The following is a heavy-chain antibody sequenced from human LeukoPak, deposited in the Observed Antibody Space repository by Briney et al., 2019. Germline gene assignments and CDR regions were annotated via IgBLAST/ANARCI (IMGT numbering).Heavy chain of an antibody. Sequence: ASVTVSCKASGYTFTSYGISWVRQAPGQGLEWMGIINPSGGSTSYAQKFQGRVTMTRDTSTSTVYMELSSLRSEDTAVYYCARASVAGTGVFDYWGQGTLVTVSS. J-gene: IGHJ4*02. D-gene: IGHD6-19*01. V-gene: IGHV1-46*01. CDR1: GYTFTSYG. CDR2: INPSGGST. CDR3: ARASVAGTGVFDY.